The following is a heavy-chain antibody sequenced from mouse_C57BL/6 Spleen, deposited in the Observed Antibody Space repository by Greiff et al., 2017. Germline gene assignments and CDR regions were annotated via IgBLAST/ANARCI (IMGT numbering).Heavy chain of an antibody. CDR1: GFTFSSYG. D-gene: IGHD2-10*01. CDR2: ISSGGSYT. J-gene: IGHJ2*01. V-gene: IGHV5-6*01. Sequence: DVQLVESGGDLVKPGGSLKLSCAASGFTFSSYGMSWVRQTPDKRLEWVATISSGGSYTYYPDSVKGRFTISRDNAKNTLYLQMSSLKSEDTAMYYCARHEAYPDYWGQGTTLTVSS. CDR3: ARHEAYPDY.